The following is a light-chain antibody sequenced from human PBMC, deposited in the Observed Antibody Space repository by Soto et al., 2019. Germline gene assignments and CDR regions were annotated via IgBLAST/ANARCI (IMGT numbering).Light chain of an antibody. CDR3: QQYDNLGS. CDR2: DAS. Sequence: DIQMTQSPSSLTASVGDRVTITCQASQDISNYLNWYQQKPGKAPKLLIYDASNLETGVPSRFSGSGSGSDFTFTISSLQPEDIATYYSQQYDNLGSFGPGTKVDIK. J-gene: IGKJ3*01. V-gene: IGKV1-33*01. CDR1: QDISNY.